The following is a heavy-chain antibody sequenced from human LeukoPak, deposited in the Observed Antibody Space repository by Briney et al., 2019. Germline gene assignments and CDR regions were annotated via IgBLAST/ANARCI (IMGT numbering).Heavy chain of an antibody. D-gene: IGHD2-21*01. CDR2: IYTDSTI. V-gene: IGHV3-48*03. J-gene: IGHJ4*02. CDR1: GFTFSSYE. Sequence: GGSLRLSCAASGFTFSSYEMSWVRQAPGKGLEWVSHIYTDSTIYQADSVKGRFTISRDNARNSLYPQMSSLRAEDTAVYYCARASNSPFDYWGQGTLVTVSS. CDR3: ARASNSPFDY.